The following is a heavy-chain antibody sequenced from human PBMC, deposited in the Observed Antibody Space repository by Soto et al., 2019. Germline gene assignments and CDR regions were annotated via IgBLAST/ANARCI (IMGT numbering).Heavy chain of an antibody. Sequence: QVQLVESGGGVVQPGGSLRLSCVGSGFTFGRYGLHWVRQTPGKGLEWVAVISFTGTTKYYADSVKGRFTISRDNSKSTVYLEMNRLTADASAMYFCAQDAKTGFSYDLETWGQGTLVTVSS. CDR1: GFTFGRYG. CDR2: ISFTGTTK. CDR3: AQDAKTGFSYDLET. D-gene: IGHD3-22*01. J-gene: IGHJ5*02. V-gene: IGHV3-30*18.